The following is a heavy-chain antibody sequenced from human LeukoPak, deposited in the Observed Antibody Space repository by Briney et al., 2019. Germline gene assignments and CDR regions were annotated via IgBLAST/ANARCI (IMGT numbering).Heavy chain of an antibody. CDR2: INTYNDDT. CDR1: GYTFTNYG. J-gene: IGHJ4*02. Sequence: ASVKVSCKAFGYTFTNYGINWARQAPGQGPEWMGWINTYNDDTKYAPKFQGRVTMTTDPSTSTAYTELRSLKPDDTAVYYCARDLTFGGVFFSWGQGTLVAVSS. D-gene: IGHD3-16*02. CDR3: ARDLTFGGVFFS. V-gene: IGHV1-18*01.